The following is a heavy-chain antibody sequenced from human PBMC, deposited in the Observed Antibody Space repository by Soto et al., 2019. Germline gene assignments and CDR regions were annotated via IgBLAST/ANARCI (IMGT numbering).Heavy chain of an antibody. CDR2: IYYRGNT. CDR1: GGSISSSNYF. Sequence: SETLSLTCSVSGGSISSSNYFWGWIRQPPGKGLEWIGNIYYRGNTYYNPSLKSRLTLSVDTTKNSFSLKLSSVTAADTALYYCARHEEYYADYWGQGTLVTVSS. J-gene: IGHJ4*02. V-gene: IGHV4-39*01. CDR3: ARHEEYYADY. D-gene: IGHD2-2*01.